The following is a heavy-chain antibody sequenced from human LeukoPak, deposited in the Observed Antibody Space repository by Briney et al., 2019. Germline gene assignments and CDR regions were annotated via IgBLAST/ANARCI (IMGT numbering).Heavy chain of an antibody. CDR1: GGSISSGSYY. CDR2: IYYSGST. Sequence: SETLSLTCTVSGGSISSGSYYWGWIRQPPGKGLEWIGSIYYSGSTYYNPSLKSRVTISVDTSKNQFSLKLSSVTAADTAVYYCARPGDCSGGSCYSGDAFDIWGQGTMVTVSS. V-gene: IGHV4-39*01. CDR3: ARPGDCSGGSCYSGDAFDI. J-gene: IGHJ3*02. D-gene: IGHD2-15*01.